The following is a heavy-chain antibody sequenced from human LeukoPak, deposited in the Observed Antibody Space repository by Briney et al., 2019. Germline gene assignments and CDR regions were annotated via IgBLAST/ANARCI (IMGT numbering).Heavy chain of an antibody. CDR2: IYSDALGGIT. Sequence: GGTLRLSCAVSGLTVSSSFMSWVRQAPGKGLEWVSDIYSDALGGITNYADSVKGRFTISRDNSQNTLYLQMNSLRAEDTAIYYCARRDTAMDRSTEIYYFDYWGQGTLVTVSS. CDR1: GLTVSSSF. V-gene: IGHV3-53*01. J-gene: IGHJ4*02. D-gene: IGHD5-18*01. CDR3: ARRDTAMDRSTEIYYFDY.